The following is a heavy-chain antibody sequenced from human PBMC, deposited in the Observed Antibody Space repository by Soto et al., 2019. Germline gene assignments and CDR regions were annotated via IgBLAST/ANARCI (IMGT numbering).Heavy chain of an antibody. CDR1: GFTFSSYS. V-gene: IGHV3-48*02. Sequence: PGGSLRLSCAASGFTFSSYSMNWVRQAPGKGLEWVSYISSSSSTIYYADSVKGRFTISRDNAKNSLYLQMNSLRDEDTAVYYCARLGVNPPPYGMDVWGQGTTVTVSS. CDR3: ARLGVNPPPYGMDV. J-gene: IGHJ6*02. D-gene: IGHD3-16*01. CDR2: ISSSSSTI.